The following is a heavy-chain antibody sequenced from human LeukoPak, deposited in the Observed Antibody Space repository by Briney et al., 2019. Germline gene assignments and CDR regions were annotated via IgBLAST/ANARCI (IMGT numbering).Heavy chain of an antibody. Sequence: PSETLSLTCTVSGGSISSYYWSWIRQPPGKGLEWIGYIYYSGSTNYNPSLKSRVTISVDTSKNQFSLKLSSVTAADTAVYYCARATLIAAAGNWFDPWGQGTLVTLSS. J-gene: IGHJ5*02. V-gene: IGHV4-59*01. D-gene: IGHD6-13*01. CDR3: ARATLIAAAGNWFDP. CDR2: IYYSGST. CDR1: GGSISSYY.